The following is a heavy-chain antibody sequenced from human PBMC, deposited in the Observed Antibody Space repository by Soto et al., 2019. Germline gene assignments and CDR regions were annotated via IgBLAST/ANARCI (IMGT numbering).Heavy chain of an antibody. CDR3: GRAPTYVWGSYRYEMGWFDP. Sequence: QVQLQESGPGLVKPSETLSLICTVSGGSINSYYWNWIRQPAGKGLEWIGRIDTSGNTNYNPSLKSRVTMSVDPSKNHFSLKMTSVTAADTAIYFCGRAPTYVWGSYRYEMGWFDPWGQGILVTVSS. J-gene: IGHJ5*02. CDR2: IDTSGNT. CDR1: GGSINSYY. V-gene: IGHV4-4*07. D-gene: IGHD3-16*02.